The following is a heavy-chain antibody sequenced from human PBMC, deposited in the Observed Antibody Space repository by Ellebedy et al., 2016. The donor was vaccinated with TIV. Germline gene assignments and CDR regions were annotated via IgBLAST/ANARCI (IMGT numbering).Heavy chain of an antibody. CDR3: ARGSTFLYCNAGTCNPRNPKKLDS. Sequence: MPSETLSLTCAVDGGSFDGYHWTWIRQSPGKGLEWIGEIRHSGTSNYNPSLKSRVTFSVYTSKNQFSLNLTSVTAADTGVYYCARGSTFLYCNAGTCNPRNPKKLDSWGQGTLVTVSS. J-gene: IGHJ4*02. CDR1: GGSFDGYH. V-gene: IGHV4-34*01. CDR2: IRHSGTS. D-gene: IGHD2-15*01.